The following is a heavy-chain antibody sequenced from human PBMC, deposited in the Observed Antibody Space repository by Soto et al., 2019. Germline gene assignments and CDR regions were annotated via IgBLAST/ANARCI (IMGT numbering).Heavy chain of an antibody. CDR3: ASRLKDVDTALINPFDY. V-gene: IGHV1-18*01. D-gene: IGHD5-18*01. Sequence: GASVKVSCKASGYTFTSYGISWVRQAPGQGLEWMGWISAYNGNTKYAQNFQGRVTMTTDTSTSTAYMELRSLRSDDTAVYYCASRLKDVDTALINPFDYWGQGTLVTVSS. CDR1: GYTFTSYG. J-gene: IGHJ4*02. CDR2: ISAYNGNT.